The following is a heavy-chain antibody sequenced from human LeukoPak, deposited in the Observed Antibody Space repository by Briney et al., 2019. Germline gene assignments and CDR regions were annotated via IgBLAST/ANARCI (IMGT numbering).Heavy chain of an antibody. D-gene: IGHD2-15*01. Sequence: ASVTVSCKASGYTFTGYYMHWVRQAPGQGLEWMGWINPNSGGTNYAQKFQGRVTMTRDTSISTAYMELSRLRSDDTAVYYCARGVMVVVAATPSYYYYYYMDVWGKGTTVTISS. V-gene: IGHV1-2*02. J-gene: IGHJ6*03. CDR2: INPNSGGT. CDR3: ARGVMVVVAATPSYYYYYYMDV. CDR1: GYTFTGYY.